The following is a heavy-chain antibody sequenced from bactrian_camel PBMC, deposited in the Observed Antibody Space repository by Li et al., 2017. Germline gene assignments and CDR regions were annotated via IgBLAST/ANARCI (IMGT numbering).Heavy chain of an antibody. CDR1: GFPFTSYG. Sequence: VQLVESGGDSVQAGGSLRLSCAASGFPFTSYGMLWVRQAPGKGLEWVSTRHSSAAGGNLFYAPSVKGRFTISQDNAKNTLYLQMNSLKPEDTAMYHCAARGDWGRGTQVTVS. CDR3: AARGD. V-gene: IGHV3S31*01. CDR2: RHSSAAGGNL. J-gene: IGHJ4*01.